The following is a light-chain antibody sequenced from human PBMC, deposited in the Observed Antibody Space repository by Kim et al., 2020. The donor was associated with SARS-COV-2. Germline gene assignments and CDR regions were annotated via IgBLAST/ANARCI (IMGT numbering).Light chain of an antibody. Sequence: GKTVTTSCTRSRGSIASTYVEWYQQRTGSSPTTVIYEDNQRPSGVPHRLSGSIDSSSTSASLAISGLKTDDEADYYCQSYDSDNAVFGGGTQLTVL. V-gene: IGLV6-57*01. J-gene: IGLJ3*02. CDR1: RGSIASTY. CDR2: EDN. CDR3: QSYDSDNAV.